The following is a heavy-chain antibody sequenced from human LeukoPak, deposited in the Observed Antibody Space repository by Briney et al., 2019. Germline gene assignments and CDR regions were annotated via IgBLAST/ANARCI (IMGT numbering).Heavy chain of an antibody. CDR2: IYHSGST. D-gene: IGHD3/OR15-3a*01. J-gene: IGHJ3*02. CDR1: GGSISSGGYY. CDR3: ARDVDWEGAFDI. Sequence: PSETLSLTCTVSGGSISSGGYYWSWIRQPPGKGLEWIGYIYHSGSTYYNPSLKSRVTISVDRSKNQFSLKLSSVTAADTAVYYCARDVDWEGAFDIWGQGTMVTVSS. V-gene: IGHV4-30-2*01.